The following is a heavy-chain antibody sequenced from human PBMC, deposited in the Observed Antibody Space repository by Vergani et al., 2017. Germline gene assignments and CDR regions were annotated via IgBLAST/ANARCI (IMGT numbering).Heavy chain of an antibody. CDR2: IIPIFGTA. V-gene: IGHV1-69*18. Sequence: QVQLVQSGAEVKKPGSSVKVSCKASGGTFSSYAISWVRQAPGQGLEWMGRIIPIFGTANYAQKFQGRVTITAEESTMTAYMELSSLRSEDTAVYYCARQDCSSTSCYHMDVWGQGTTVTVSS. D-gene: IGHD2-2*01. CDR3: ARQDCSSTSCYHMDV. J-gene: IGHJ6*02. CDR1: GGTFSSYA.